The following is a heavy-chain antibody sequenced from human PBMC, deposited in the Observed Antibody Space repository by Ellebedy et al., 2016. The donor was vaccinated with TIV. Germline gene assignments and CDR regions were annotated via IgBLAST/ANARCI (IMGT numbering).Heavy chain of an antibody. D-gene: IGHD4-17*01. CDR3: ARNSIDYCDTDCYYYFDY. CDR2: IYSGVSGGST. J-gene: IGHJ4*02. V-gene: IGHV3-66*01. Sequence: PGGSLRLSCAASGFSLNVNYMSWVRQAPGKGLEWVSIIYSGVSGGSTYYADSVKGRFTISRDNSKNTVFLQMNSLGSEETAVYYCARNSIDYCDTDCYYYFDYWGQGTPVTVSS. CDR1: GFSLNVNY.